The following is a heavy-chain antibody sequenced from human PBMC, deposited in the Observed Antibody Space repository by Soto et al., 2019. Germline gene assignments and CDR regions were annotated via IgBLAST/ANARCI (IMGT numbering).Heavy chain of an antibody. Sequence: PSETMSLTCTVSGGSGSHCYWNWIRQPTGKRLEWFGRIYTSGNTNYNPSLRSRVTMSIVTSRNQFSLKRNSVTAADTAVYYCARSSHKESWFTPGGQGTLVTVSS. CDR2: IYTSGNT. CDR1: GGSGSHCY. D-gene: IGHD6-13*01. V-gene: IGHV4-4*07. CDR3: ARSSHKESWFTP. J-gene: IGHJ5*02.